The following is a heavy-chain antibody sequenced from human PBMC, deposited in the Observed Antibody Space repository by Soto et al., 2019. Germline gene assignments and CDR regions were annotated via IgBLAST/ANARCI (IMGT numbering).Heavy chain of an antibody. D-gene: IGHD3-10*01. Sequence: GGSLRLSCAASGFTFSDYSRNWVRQAPGKGLEWVSSISNGGTYIYYADSVKGRFTISRDNAKNSLYLQMNSLRAEDTAVYYCAVVRGLVLYYWGQGTQVTVSS. V-gene: IGHV3-21*01. CDR2: ISNGGTYI. CDR1: GFTFSDYS. CDR3: AVVRGLVLYY. J-gene: IGHJ4*02.